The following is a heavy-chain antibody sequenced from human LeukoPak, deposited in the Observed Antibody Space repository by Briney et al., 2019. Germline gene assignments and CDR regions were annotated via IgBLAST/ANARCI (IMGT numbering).Heavy chain of an antibody. CDR1: GFTFSSSE. V-gene: IGHV3-48*03. CDR3: AREDSRDAFDI. J-gene: IGHJ3*02. CDR2: ISSTSSHI. D-gene: IGHD3-22*01. Sequence: QPGGSLRLSCAASGFTFSSSEMSWVRQAPGKGLEWISYISSTSSHIYYADSVKGRFTISRDNAKNSLYLQMYSLGAGDTAVYYCAREDSRDAFDIWGRGTLVTVS.